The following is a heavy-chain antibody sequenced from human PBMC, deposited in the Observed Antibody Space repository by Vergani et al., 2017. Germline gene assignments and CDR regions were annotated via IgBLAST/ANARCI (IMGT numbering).Heavy chain of an antibody. CDR1: GYTFTGYY. CDR3: ARVLVSWQLVSQWYFDL. Sequence: QVQLVQSGAEVKKPGASVKVSCKASGYTFTGYYMHWVRQAPGQGLEWMGWINPNSGGTNYAQKFQGRVTMTRDTSISTAYMELSRLRSDDTAVYYCARVLVSWQLVSQWYFDLWGRGTLVTVSS. D-gene: IGHD6-6*01. CDR2: INPNSGGT. J-gene: IGHJ2*01. V-gene: IGHV1-2*02.